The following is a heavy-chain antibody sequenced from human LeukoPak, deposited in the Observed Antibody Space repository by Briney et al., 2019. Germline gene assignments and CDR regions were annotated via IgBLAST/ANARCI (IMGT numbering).Heavy chain of an antibody. CDR2: IYSGGST. J-gene: IGHJ4*02. V-gene: IGHV3-66*01. CDR1: GFTVSSNY. Sequence: GGSLRLSCAASGFTVSSNYMSWVRQAPGKGLEWVSVIYSGGSTYYADYVKGRFTISRDNSKNTLYLQMNSLRAEDTAVYYCARDPSGSYGFGWDYWGQGTLVTVSS. CDR3: ARDPSGSYGFGWDY. D-gene: IGHD5-18*01.